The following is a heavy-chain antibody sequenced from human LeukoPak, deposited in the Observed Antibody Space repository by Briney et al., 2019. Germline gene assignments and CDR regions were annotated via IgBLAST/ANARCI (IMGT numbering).Heavy chain of an antibody. D-gene: IGHD2-2*01. CDR1: GFIFSDHY. Sequence: GGSLRLSCAASGFIFSDHYMDWVRLAPGKGLEWVGRIRNKAQRYTTVYAASVSGRFTISRDDSRNSLYLQMNSLKTEDTAVYYCTTDIVVVPAGMRGYWGQGTLVTVSS. V-gene: IGHV3-72*01. CDR3: TTDIVVVPAGMRGY. CDR2: IRNKAQRYTT. J-gene: IGHJ4*02.